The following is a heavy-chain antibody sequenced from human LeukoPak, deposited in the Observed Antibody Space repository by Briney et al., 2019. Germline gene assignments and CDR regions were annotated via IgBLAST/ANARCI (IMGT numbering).Heavy chain of an antibody. J-gene: IGHJ4*02. D-gene: IGHD1-26*01. V-gene: IGHV3-66*01. CDR1: GFTVSSNY. CDR3: AKFSGSNLRAY. CDR2: IYSGGST. Sequence: PGGSLRLSCAASGFTVSSNYMSWVRQAPGKGLEWVSIIYSGGSTYYADSVKGRFTISRDSSKNTLYLQMNSLRAEDTAVYYCAKFSGSNLRAYWGQGSLVTVSS.